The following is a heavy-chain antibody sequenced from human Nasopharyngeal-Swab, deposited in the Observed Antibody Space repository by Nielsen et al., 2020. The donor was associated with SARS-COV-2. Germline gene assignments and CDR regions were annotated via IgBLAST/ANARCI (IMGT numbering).Heavy chain of an antibody. J-gene: IGHJ6*02. V-gene: IGHV4-34*01. CDR3: ARAARVGDAFGGLDV. Sequence: SETLSLTCAVYGGSFSGFYWNWIRQPPGRGLEWIGEINHNERTNYNPSLKTRITLSVDTSNKQPSLKMRSVTGADTAVYYCARAARVGDAFGGLDVWGQGTTVTVSS. D-gene: IGHD3-16*01. CDR1: GGSFSGFY. CDR2: INHNERT.